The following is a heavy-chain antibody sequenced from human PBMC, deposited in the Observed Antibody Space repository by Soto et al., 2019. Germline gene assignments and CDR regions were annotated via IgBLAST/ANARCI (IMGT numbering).Heavy chain of an antibody. V-gene: IGHV5-51*01. D-gene: IGHD6-13*01. J-gene: IGHJ4*02. Sequence: GESLKISCQCSGYTFSNFWIAWVRQLPGKGLEWMGIIYPGDYETRYSPSFHGKVTISADRSIGTAFLQWSSLEASDSAFYFCARSPRSSPYFDYWGQGALVTVSS. CDR3: ARSPRSSPYFDY. CDR1: GYTFSNFW. CDR2: IYPGDYET.